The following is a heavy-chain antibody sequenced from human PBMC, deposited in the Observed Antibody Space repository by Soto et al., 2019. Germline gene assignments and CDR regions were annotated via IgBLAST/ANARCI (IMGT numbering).Heavy chain of an antibody. CDR2: INHSGST. CDR1: GGSFSGYY. Sequence: SETLSLTCAVYGGSFSGYYWSWIRQPPGKGLEWIGEINHSGSTNYNPSLKSRVTISVDTSKNQFSLKLSSVTAADTAVYYCARGRFSYYYYGMDVWGQGTTVTVSS. J-gene: IGHJ6*02. D-gene: IGHD3-16*01. CDR3: ARGRFSYYYYGMDV. V-gene: IGHV4-34*01.